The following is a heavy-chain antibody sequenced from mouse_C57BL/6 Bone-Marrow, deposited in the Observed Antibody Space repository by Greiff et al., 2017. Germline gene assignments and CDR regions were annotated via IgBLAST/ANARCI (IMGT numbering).Heavy chain of an antibody. Sequence: QVQLQQPGAELVRPGSSVKLSCKASGYTFTSYWMDWVKQRPGQGLEWIGNIYPSDSETHYNQKFKDKATLTVAKSSSTAYMQLSSLTSEDSAVYYCARGGGLLRGFAYWGQGTLVTVSA. D-gene: IGHD2-3*01. J-gene: IGHJ3*01. CDR1: GYTFTSYW. CDR3: ARGGGLLRGFAY. CDR2: IYPSDSET. V-gene: IGHV1-61*01.